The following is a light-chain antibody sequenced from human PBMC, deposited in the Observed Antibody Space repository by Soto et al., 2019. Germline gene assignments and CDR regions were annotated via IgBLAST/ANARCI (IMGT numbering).Light chain of an antibody. CDR3: SSYTSSSIPYV. Sequence: QSALTQPASVSGSPGQSITISCTGTSSDVGGYNYVSWYQQHPGKAPKLMIYDVSNRPSGVSNRFSGSKSGNTASLTISGLQGEDDADYYCSSYTSSSIPYVFGTGTKLTVL. J-gene: IGLJ1*01. CDR1: SSDVGGYNY. CDR2: DVS. V-gene: IGLV2-14*01.